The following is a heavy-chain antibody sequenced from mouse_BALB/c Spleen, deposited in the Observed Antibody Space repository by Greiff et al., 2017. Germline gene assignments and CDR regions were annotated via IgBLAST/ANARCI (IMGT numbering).Heavy chain of an antibody. J-gene: IGHJ4*01. CDR2: ISSGGSYT. V-gene: IGHV5-6*01. D-gene: IGHD2-10*01. CDR3: ASAYYGNVEKNYYAMDY. Sequence: EVMLVESGGDLVKPGGSLKLSCAASGFTFSSYGMSWVRQTPDKRLEWVATISSGGSYTYYPDSVKGRFTLSRDNAKNTLYLQMSSLKSEDTAMYYWASAYYGNVEKNYYAMDYWGQGTSVTVSS. CDR1: GFTFSSYG.